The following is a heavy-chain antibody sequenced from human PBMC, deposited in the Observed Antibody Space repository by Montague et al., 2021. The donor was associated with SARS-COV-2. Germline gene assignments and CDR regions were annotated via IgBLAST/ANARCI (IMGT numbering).Heavy chain of an antibody. Sequence: TRSLTCTVSGASISTGIYYWSWIRQPAGKGLEWIGRIRTTRHTDYXXXLESRVFMSVDTSTNQFSLRLTSLTAADTAVYFCARFGSGTLEFDLWGQGTLATVSS. CDR3: ARFGSGTLEFDL. CDR2: IRTTRHT. J-gene: IGHJ4*02. V-gene: IGHV4-61*02. D-gene: IGHD1-26*01. CDR1: GASISTGIYY.